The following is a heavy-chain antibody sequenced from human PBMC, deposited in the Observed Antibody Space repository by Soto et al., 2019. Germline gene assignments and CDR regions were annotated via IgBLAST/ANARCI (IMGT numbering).Heavy chain of an antibody. Sequence: QGQLQQSGPGLVKPSQTLSLTCAISGDSVSSDITSWNWIRQSPSRGLEWLGRTYYRSKWFHDYAASVKRRNTITPDTSKNQFSLELNSMTPEDTAVYYCARGNALDVWGQGTVVTVSS. CDR3: ARGNALDV. CDR2: TYYRSKWFH. CDR1: GDSVSSDITS. J-gene: IGHJ3*01. D-gene: IGHD3-10*01. V-gene: IGHV6-1*01.